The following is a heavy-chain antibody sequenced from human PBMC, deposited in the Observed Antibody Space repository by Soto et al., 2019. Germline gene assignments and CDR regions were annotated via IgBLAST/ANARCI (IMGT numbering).Heavy chain of an antibody. CDR3: ASTLDV. J-gene: IGHJ6*02. Sequence: VQLVESGRGVVQPGRSLRLSCAASGFTFSSYAMHWVRQAPGKGLEWVAVISYDGSNKYYADSVKGRFTISRDNSKNTLYLQMNSLRADDTAVYYCASTLDVWGQGTTVTVSS. CDR1: GFTFSSYA. CDR2: ISYDGSNK. V-gene: IGHV3-30-3*01.